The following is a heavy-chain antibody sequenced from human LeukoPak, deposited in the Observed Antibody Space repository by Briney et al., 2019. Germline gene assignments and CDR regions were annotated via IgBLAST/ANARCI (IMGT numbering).Heavy chain of an antibody. Sequence: GGSLRLSCAASGFTFTGCHIHWVRQAPGKGLDWVALIWYDGSKTYYADSVKGRLTVSRDDSKNTLYLQMSSLRAEDTAVYYCAKDSNDYGDYNYFDFWGQGTLVTVSS. V-gene: IGHV3-33*06. D-gene: IGHD4-17*01. J-gene: IGHJ4*02. CDR2: IWYDGSKT. CDR3: AKDSNDYGDYNYFDF. CDR1: GFTFTGCH.